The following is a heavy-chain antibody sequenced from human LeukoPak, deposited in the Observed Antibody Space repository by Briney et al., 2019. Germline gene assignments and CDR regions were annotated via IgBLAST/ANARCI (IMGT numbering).Heavy chain of an antibody. V-gene: IGHV1-2*02. CDR1: GYTFTGYY. Sequence: ASVKVSCKASGYTFTGYYMHWVRQAPGQGLEWMGWINPNSGGTNYAQKFQGRVTMTRDTSISTAHMELSRLRSDDTAVYYCARDQRYYDSSGYYSNDAFDIWGQGTMVTVSS. D-gene: IGHD3-22*01. CDR2: INPNSGGT. J-gene: IGHJ3*02. CDR3: ARDQRYYDSSGYYSNDAFDI.